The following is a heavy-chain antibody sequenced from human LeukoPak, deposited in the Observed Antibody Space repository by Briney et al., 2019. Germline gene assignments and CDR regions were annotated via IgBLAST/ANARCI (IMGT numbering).Heavy chain of an antibody. CDR2: IYYSGTS. CDR3: ARAVMVAVAGGRFDY. D-gene: IGHD6-19*01. Sequence: SETLSLTCTVSSGSISNGGYYWVWIRQPPGEGLEWIGSIYYSGTSYYNPSLTSRVTISVDTSNNQFSLKLTSVTAADTAVYYCARAVMVAVAGGRFDYWGQGTLVTVSS. V-gene: IGHV4-39*07. CDR1: SGSISNGGYY. J-gene: IGHJ4*02.